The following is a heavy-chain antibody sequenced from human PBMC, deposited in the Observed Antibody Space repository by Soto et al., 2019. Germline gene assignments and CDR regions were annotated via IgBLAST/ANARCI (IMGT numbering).Heavy chain of an antibody. CDR1: GFTFSSYS. J-gene: IGHJ6*02. V-gene: IGHV3-21*01. CDR2: ISSSSSYI. CDR3: ARDGQQLATNYYYDGMDV. Sequence: EVQLVESGGGLVKPGGSLRLSCAASGFTFSSYSMNWVRQAPGKGLEWVSSISSSSSYIYYADSVKGRFTISRDNAKNSLYLQMNSLRAEDTAVYYCARDGQQLATNYYYDGMDVWGQGTTVTVSS. D-gene: IGHD6-13*01.